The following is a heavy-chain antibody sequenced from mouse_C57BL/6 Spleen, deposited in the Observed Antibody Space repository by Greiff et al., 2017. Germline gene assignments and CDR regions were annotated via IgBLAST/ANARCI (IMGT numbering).Heavy chain of an antibody. Sequence: QVQLQQPGAELVKPGASVKLSCKASGYTFTSYWMQWVKQRPGQGLEWIGEIDPSDSYTNYNQKFKGKATLTVDTSSSTAYMQLSSLTSEDSAVYYCARRPLLLRSWYFDVWGTGTTVTVSS. V-gene: IGHV1-50*01. CDR2: IDPSDSYT. D-gene: IGHD1-1*01. J-gene: IGHJ1*03. CDR3: ARRPLLLRSWYFDV. CDR1: GYTFTSYW.